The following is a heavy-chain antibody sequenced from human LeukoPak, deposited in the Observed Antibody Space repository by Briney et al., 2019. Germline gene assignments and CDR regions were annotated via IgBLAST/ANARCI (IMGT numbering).Heavy chain of an antibody. CDR3: ARDMGFGVLMGY. D-gene: IGHD3-10*01. CDR1: GFSVSSIY. CDR2: IYSGGTT. Sequence: GGSLRLSCAASGFSVSSIYMSWVRQAPGEGLEWVAVIYSGGTTYYADSVRGRFTISRDNSKNTLYLQMNSLRVEDTALYYCARDMGFGVLMGYWGQGTLVPVSS. V-gene: IGHV3-53*01. J-gene: IGHJ4*02.